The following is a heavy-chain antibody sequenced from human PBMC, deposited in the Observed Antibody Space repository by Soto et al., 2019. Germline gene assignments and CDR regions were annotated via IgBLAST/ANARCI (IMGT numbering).Heavy chain of an antibody. J-gene: IGHJ4*02. CDR1: GFTFSSYA. Sequence: EVQLLESGGGLVQPGGSLRLSCAASGFTFSSYAMSWVRQAPGKGLEWVSAISGSGGSTYYADSVKGRFTISRDNSKNTLYLQMNSLRAEDTAVYHWAKDKRHSSSWTYFDYWGQGTLVTVSS. CDR2: ISGSGGST. D-gene: IGHD6-13*01. V-gene: IGHV3-23*01. CDR3: AKDKRHSSSWTYFDY.